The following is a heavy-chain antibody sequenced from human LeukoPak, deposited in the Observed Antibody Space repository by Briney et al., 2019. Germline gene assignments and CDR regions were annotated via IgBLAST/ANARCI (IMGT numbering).Heavy chain of an antibody. CDR1: GFTFSSYW. J-gene: IGHJ5*02. Sequence: QPGGSLRLSCAASGFTFSSYWMSWVRQAPGKELEWVANIKQDGSEKYYVDSVKGRFTISRDNARNSLYLQMNSLRAEDTAVYYCAREGGSYYSNWFDPWGQGTLVTVSS. D-gene: IGHD1-26*01. CDR2: IKQDGSEK. CDR3: AREGGSYYSNWFDP. V-gene: IGHV3-7*01.